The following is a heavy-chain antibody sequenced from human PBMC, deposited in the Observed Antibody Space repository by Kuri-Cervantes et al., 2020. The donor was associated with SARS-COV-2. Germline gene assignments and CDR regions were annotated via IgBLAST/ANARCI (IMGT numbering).Heavy chain of an antibody. V-gene: IGHV4-34*01. CDR2: INHSGST. Sequence: SETLSLTCAVYGGSFSGYYWSWIRQPPGKGLEWIGEINHSGSTYYNPSLKSRVTISVDTSKNQFSLKLSSVTAADTAVYYCARCLGSAAAPSYYYGMDVWGQGTTVTVPS. CDR3: ARCLGSAAAPSYYYGMDV. D-gene: IGHD6-13*01. CDR1: GGSFSGYY. J-gene: IGHJ6*02.